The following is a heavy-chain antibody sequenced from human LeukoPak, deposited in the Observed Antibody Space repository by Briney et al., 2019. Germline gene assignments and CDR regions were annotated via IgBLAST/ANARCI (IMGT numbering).Heavy chain of an antibody. V-gene: IGHV4-59*12. CDR1: GGSISSYY. J-gene: IGHJ3*02. CDR2: IYYTGST. CDR3: ARPIVVVPLRAFDI. D-gene: IGHD2-21*01. Sequence: SETLSLTCTVSGGSISSYYWSWLRQPPGKGLEWIGYIYYTGSTNYNPSLKSRVTISVDTSKNQFSLKLSSVTAADTAVYYCARPIVVVPLRAFDIWGQGTMVTVSS.